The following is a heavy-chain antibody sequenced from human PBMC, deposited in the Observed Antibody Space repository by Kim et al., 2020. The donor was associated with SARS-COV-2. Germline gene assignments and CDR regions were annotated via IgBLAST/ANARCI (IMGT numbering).Heavy chain of an antibody. CDR3: ARNDRNQYYDFLSGYQGLYYDYYGMDV. J-gene: IGHJ6*02. V-gene: IGHV3-11*01. D-gene: IGHD3-3*01. CDR2: ISSSGRTI. Sequence: GGSLRLSCAASGFTFSASYMSWIRTSPGKGLEWVSYISSSGRTIYSAYSAKGRFTISRDNAKNSLYLQMNTLRAEDTAVYYCARNDRNQYYDFLSGYQGLYYDYYGMDVWGQGTTVTVSS. CDR1: GFTFSASY.